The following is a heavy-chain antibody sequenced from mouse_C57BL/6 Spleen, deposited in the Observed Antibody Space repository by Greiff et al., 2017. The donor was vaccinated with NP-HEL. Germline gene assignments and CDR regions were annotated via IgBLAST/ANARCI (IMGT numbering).Heavy chain of an antibody. J-gene: IGHJ3*01. V-gene: IGHV3-6*01. D-gene: IGHD2-14*01. CDR2: ISYDGSN. Sequence: EVKLQESGPGLVKPSQSLSLTCSVTGYSITSGYYWNWIRQFPGNKLEWMGYISYDGSNNYNPSLKNRISITRDTSKNQFFLKLNSVTTEDTATYYCARGGNWYGFAYWGQGTLVTVSA. CDR3: ARGGNWYGFAY. CDR1: GYSITSGYY.